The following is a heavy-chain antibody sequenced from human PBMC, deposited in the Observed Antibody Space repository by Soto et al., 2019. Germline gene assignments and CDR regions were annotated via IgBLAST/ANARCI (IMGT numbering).Heavy chain of an antibody. Sequence: PWETLSLTCSVSGDSVSGGGSYWSWVRQHPGRGLEWIGFIYDSGRAYSNPSLKSRVIASVDTSQNQFSLKLSSVTAADTAVYFCARDNPSCLGANAFDIWGPGRMVTVSS. CDR3: ARDNPSCLGANAFDI. V-gene: IGHV4-31*03. CDR2: IYDSGRA. CDR1: GDSVSGGGSY. D-gene: IGHD2-2*01. J-gene: IGHJ3*02.